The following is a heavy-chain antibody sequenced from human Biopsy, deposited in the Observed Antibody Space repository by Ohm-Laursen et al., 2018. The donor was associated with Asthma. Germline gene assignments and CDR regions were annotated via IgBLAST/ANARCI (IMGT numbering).Heavy chain of an antibody. Sequence: GSLRLSCTASGFMFRSFGMHWVRQAPGKGLEWVANIKHDGTEKNHVDSLKGRFTISRDNAKNSLYLQMNSLRAEDTAVYYCARTFHFWSPYHAEHYQLWGQGTLVTVPS. D-gene: IGHD3-3*02. CDR2: IKHDGTEK. CDR1: GFMFRSFG. CDR3: ARTFHFWSPYHAEHYQL. J-gene: IGHJ1*01. V-gene: IGHV3-7*01.